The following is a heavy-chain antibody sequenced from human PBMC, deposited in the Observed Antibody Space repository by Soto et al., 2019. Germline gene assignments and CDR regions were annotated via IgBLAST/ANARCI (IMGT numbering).Heavy chain of an antibody. CDR3: ASTFPLRYGDPSGFDY. D-gene: IGHD4-17*01. CDR1: GITFSNYA. J-gene: IGHJ4*02. CDR2: IVSSGGVT. V-gene: IGHV3-23*01. Sequence: EVQLLESGGGLVQPGGSLRLSCAASGITFSNYAMYWVRLAPGKGLEWVSTIVSSGGVTYYAGSVKGRFTISRDNSKSTVYLQMDSLGADDTAVYFCASTFPLRYGDPSGFDYWGQGTLVAVSS.